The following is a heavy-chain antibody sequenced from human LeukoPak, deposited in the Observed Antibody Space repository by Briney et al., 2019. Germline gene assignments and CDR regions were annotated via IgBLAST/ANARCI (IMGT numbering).Heavy chain of an antibody. CDR1: GYTFTSYG. V-gene: IGHV1-18*01. J-gene: IGHJ3*02. CDR2: ISAYNGNT. Sequence: GASVKVSCKASGYTFTSYGISWVRQAPGQGLEWMGWISAYNGNTNYAQKLQGRVTMTTDTSTSTAYMELRSLRSDDTAVYYCAREGPGYCSGGSCSRAAFDIWGQGTMVTVSS. D-gene: IGHD2-15*01. CDR3: AREGPGYCSGGSCSRAAFDI.